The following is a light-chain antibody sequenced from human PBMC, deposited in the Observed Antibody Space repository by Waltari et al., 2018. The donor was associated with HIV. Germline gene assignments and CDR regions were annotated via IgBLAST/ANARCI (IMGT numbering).Light chain of an antibody. Sequence: NLILTQPHSVSESPGKTVTISCTGSSGRIASNYVQRYQQRPGSAPTTVIFEENQRSSGVPDRFSGAIDSSSDAASLTISRLKTEDEADYYCQSFDGITAVFGGGTKLTVL. CDR3: QSFDGITAV. CDR1: SGRIASNY. CDR2: EEN. V-gene: IGLV6-57*02. J-gene: IGLJ3*02.